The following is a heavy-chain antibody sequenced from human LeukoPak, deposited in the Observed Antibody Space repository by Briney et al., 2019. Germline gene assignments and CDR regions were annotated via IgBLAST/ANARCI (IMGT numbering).Heavy chain of an antibody. CDR1: GGSISSYY. V-gene: IGHV4-59*01. CDR3: ARYVWGSYPTFEDY. D-gene: IGHD3-16*02. CDR2: ISYSGST. Sequence: SETLSLTCTVSGGSISSYYWSWIRQPPGKGLEWIGYISYSGSTNYNPSLKSRVTISVDTSKNQFSLKLSSVTAADTAVYYCARYVWGSYPTFEDYWGQGTLVAVSS. J-gene: IGHJ4*02.